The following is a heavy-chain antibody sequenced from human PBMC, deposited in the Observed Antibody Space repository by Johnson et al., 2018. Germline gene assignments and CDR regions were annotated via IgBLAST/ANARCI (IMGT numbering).Heavy chain of an antibody. CDR1: GYALIELS. V-gene: IGHV1-24*01. CDR2: FDPEDGET. Sequence: QVQLVQSGAAVKKPGASVKVSCKVFGYALIELSMHWVRQAPGKGLEWMGGFDPEDGETIYAQKFQGRVTMTEDTSTDTVYMELSSLRSEDTAVYYWASGLGLGGWFDPWGQGTLVTVSS. J-gene: IGHJ5*02. CDR3: ASGLGLGGWFDP. D-gene: IGHD6-19*01.